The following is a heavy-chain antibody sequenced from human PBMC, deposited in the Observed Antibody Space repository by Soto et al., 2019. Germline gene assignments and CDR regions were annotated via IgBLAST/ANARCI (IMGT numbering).Heavy chain of an antibody. D-gene: IGHD3-3*01. CDR2: IIPIFGTA. Sequence: ASVKVSCKASGGTFSSYAISWVRQAPGQGLEWMGGIIPIFGTANYAQKFQGRVTITADESTSTAYMELSSLRSEDTAVYYCARSSRRLEYNWFDPWGQGTLGTVSS. J-gene: IGHJ5*02. CDR3: ARSSRRLEYNWFDP. V-gene: IGHV1-69*13. CDR1: GGTFSSYA.